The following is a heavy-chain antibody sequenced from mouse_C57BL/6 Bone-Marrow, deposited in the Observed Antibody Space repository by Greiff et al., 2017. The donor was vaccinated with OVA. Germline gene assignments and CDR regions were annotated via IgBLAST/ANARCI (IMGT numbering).Heavy chain of an antibody. J-gene: IGHJ2*01. Sequence: EVMLVESGPELVKPGASVKISCKASGYSFPGYYMNWVKQSPEKSLEWIGEINPSTGGTTYNQKFKAKATLTVDKSSSTAYMQLKSLTSEDSAVYYCARKDGYSYYFDYWGQGTTLTVSS. CDR3: ARKDGYSYYFDY. V-gene: IGHV1-42*01. CDR2: INPSTGGT. CDR1: GYSFPGYY. D-gene: IGHD2-3*01.